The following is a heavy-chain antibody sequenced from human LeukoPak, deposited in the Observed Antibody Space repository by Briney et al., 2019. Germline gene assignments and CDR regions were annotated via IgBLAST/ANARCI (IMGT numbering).Heavy chain of an antibody. J-gene: IGHJ6*03. Sequence: ASVKVSCKASGYTFTSYGISWVRQAPRQGPEWMGWISAHNGNTNYAQKLQGRVTMTTDTSTSTAYMELRSLRSDDTAVYYCARDFRGSSWYYNYMDVWGKGTTVTVSS. V-gene: IGHV1-18*01. CDR1: GYTFTSYG. CDR3: ARDFRGSSWYYNYMDV. CDR2: ISAHNGNT. D-gene: IGHD6-13*01.